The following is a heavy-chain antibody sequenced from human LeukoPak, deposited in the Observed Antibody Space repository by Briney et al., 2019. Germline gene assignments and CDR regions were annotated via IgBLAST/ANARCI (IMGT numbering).Heavy chain of an antibody. V-gene: IGHV1-18*01. D-gene: IGHD6-19*01. CDR2: ISAYNGNT. J-gene: IGHJ5*02. CDR3: AREWGRQWLVSRAQWFDP. Sequence: ASVKVSCKASGYTFTSYGISWVRQAPGQGLEWMGWISAYNGNTNYAQKLQGRVTMTTDTSTSTAYMELRSLRSDDTAVYYCAREWGRQWLVSRAQWFDPWGQGTLVTVSS. CDR1: GYTFTSYG.